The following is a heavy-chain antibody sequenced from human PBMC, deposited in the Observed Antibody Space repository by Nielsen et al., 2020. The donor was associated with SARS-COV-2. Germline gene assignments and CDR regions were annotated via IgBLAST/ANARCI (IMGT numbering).Heavy chain of an antibody. D-gene: IGHD6-6*01. CDR1: GLTLSNIG. V-gene: IGHV3-23*01. CDR2: ISGNGGST. CDR3: VKWVQLDLGYYYHGMDV. Sequence: GESLKISCAASGLTLSNIGMGWVRQAPGKGLEWVSGISGNGGSTRYADSVKGRFTISRDSSKNTLFLQMNSLRVEDTAVYYCVKWVQLDLGYYYHGMDVWGQGTTVTVSS. J-gene: IGHJ6*02.